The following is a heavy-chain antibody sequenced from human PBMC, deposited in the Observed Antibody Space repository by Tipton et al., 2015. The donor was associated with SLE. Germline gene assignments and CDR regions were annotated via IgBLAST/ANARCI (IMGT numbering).Heavy chain of an antibody. CDR3: ARDSTPGRGYSYGLYMDV. D-gene: IGHD5-18*01. CDR1: GFTVSSNY. CDR2: IYSGGST. Sequence: GSLRLSCAASGFTVSSNYMSWVRQAPGKGLEWVSVIYSGGSTYYADSVKGRFTISRDNSKNTLYLQMNSLRAEDTAVYYCARDSTPGRGYSYGLYMDVWGKGTTVTVSS. J-gene: IGHJ6*03. V-gene: IGHV3-53*01.